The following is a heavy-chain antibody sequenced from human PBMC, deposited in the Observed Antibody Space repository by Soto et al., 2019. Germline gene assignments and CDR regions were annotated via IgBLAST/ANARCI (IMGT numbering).Heavy chain of an antibody. D-gene: IGHD2-15*01. CDR3: AREGVVAASD. CDR2: IYSGGST. V-gene: IGHV3-66*01. CDR1: GFTVSSNY. J-gene: IGHJ4*02. Sequence: EVQLVESGGGLVQPGGSLRLSCAASGFTVSSNYMSWVRQAPGKGLEWVSVIYSGGSTNYADSVKGRFTISRDNSKNTLDLQMTSLRAEDTAVYYCAREGVVAASDWGQGTLVTVSS.